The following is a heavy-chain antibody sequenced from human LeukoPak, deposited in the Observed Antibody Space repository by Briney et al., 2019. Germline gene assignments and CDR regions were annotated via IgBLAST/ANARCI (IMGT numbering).Heavy chain of an antibody. CDR2: ISGSGGST. CDR3: AKELSGIAVAGTVDP. V-gene: IGHV3-23*01. CDR1: GFTFNNYA. Sequence: GGSLRLSCAASGFTFNNYAMSWVRQAPGMGLEWVSAISGSGGSTYYADSVKGRFTISRDNPQNTLYLHMNSLRAEDTAVCYCAKELSGIAVAGTVDPWGQGTLVTVSS. J-gene: IGHJ5*02. D-gene: IGHD6-19*01.